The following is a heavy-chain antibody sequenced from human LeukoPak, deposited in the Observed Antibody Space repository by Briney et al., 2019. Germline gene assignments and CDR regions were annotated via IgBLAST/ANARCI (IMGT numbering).Heavy chain of an antibody. CDR2: INTDTGNP. V-gene: IGHV7-4-1*02. Sequence: GASVKVSCKSSGYTFTSYPMNWVRQAPGQGLERMGWINTDTGNPTYAQGFTGRFVFSLDTSVSTAYLQITSLKAEDTAVYYCARAGLTGSKVAFDVWGQGTMVTVSS. CDR1: GYTFTSYP. J-gene: IGHJ3*01. D-gene: IGHD1-20*01. CDR3: ARAGLTGSKVAFDV.